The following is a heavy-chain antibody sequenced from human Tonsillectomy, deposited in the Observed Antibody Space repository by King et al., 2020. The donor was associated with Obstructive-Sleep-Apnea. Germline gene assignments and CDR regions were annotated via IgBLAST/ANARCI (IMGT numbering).Heavy chain of an antibody. CDR1: GGSISSYY. CDR3: ARHGGNSDY. V-gene: IGHV4-59*08. D-gene: IGHD4-23*01. CDR2: IYYGGST. Sequence: VQLQESGPGLVKPSETLSLTCTVSGGSISSYYWSWIRQPPGKGLERIGYIYYGGSTNYHPSLKSRVTITVDTSKNQFSLKLSSVTAADTAVYYCARHGGNSDYWGQGTLVTVSS. J-gene: IGHJ4*02.